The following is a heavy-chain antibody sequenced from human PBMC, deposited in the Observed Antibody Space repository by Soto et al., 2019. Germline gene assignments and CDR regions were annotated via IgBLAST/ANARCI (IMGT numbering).Heavy chain of an antibody. CDR3: ARGSESGYSYGLDY. J-gene: IGHJ4*02. CDR2: INHSGST. V-gene: IGHV4-34*01. CDR1: GGSFSGYY. Sequence: SETLSLTCAVYGGSFSGYYWSWIRQPPGKGLEWIGEINHSGSTNYNPSLKSRVTISVDTSKNQFSLKLSSVTAADTAVYYCARGSESGYSYGLDYWGQGTLVTVSS. D-gene: IGHD5-18*01.